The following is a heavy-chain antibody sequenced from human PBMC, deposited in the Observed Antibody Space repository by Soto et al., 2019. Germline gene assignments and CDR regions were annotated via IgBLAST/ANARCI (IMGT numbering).Heavy chain of an antibody. D-gene: IGHD4-17*01. CDR3: ARGPMTRDYYYYGMDV. V-gene: IGHV2-70*01. J-gene: IGHJ6*02. CDR2: IDWDDDK. Sequence: SGPTLVNPTQTLTLTCTFSGFSLSTSGMCVSWIRQPPGKALEWLALIDWDDDKYYSTSLKTRLTISKDTSKNQVVLTMTNMDPVDTATYYCARGPMTRDYYYYGMDVWGQGTTVTVSS. CDR1: GFSLSTSGMC.